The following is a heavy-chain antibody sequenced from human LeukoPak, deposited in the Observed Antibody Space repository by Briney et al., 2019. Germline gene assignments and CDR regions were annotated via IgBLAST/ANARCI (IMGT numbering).Heavy chain of an antibody. D-gene: IGHD5-18*01. V-gene: IGHV1-18*01. Sequence: ASVKVSCKASGYTFTSYGISWVRQAPGQGLEWMGWISAYNGNTNYAQKLQGRVTMTTDTSTSTAYMELRSLRSDDTAVYYCARVALTAMARYNWFDPWGQGTLVTVSS. CDR3: ARVALTAMARYNWFDP. J-gene: IGHJ5*02. CDR2: ISAYNGNT. CDR1: GYTFTSYG.